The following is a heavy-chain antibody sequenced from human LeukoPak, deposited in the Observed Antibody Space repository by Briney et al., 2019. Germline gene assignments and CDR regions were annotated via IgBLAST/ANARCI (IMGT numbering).Heavy chain of an antibody. Sequence: PGRSLRLSCAASGFTFDDYAMHWVRQAPGKGLEWVSGISWNSGSIGYADSVKGRFTISRDNAKNPLYLQMNSLRAEDMALYYCAKDSSAVTSGYFQHWGQGTLVTVSS. J-gene: IGHJ1*01. V-gene: IGHV3-9*03. D-gene: IGHD4-17*01. CDR1: GFTFDDYA. CDR3: AKDSSAVTSGYFQH. CDR2: ISWNSGSI.